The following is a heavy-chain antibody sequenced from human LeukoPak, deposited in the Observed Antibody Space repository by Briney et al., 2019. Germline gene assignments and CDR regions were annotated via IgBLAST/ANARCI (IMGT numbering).Heavy chain of an antibody. J-gene: IGHJ4*02. Sequence: SETLSLTCSVSGGSIGGYYWTWIRQPPGKGLEWIGEINHSGSTNYNPSLKSRVTISVDTSKNQFSLKLSSVTAADTAVYYCARSRRRITMVRGVIPYFDYWGQGTLVTVSS. V-gene: IGHV4-34*01. CDR1: GGSIGGYY. CDR3: ARSRRRITMVRGVIPYFDY. CDR2: INHSGST. D-gene: IGHD3-10*01.